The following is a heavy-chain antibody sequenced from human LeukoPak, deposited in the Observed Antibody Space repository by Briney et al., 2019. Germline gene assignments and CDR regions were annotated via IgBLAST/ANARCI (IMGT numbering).Heavy chain of an antibody. J-gene: IGHJ4*02. CDR2: ISSRSTTI. Sequence: PGGSLTLSCAASGFIFSSYSMCWVRQPPGKGRERVPYISSRSTTIYYADSVKARFTISRDNAKNPAYLQMDSLRDEDTAVYYCARAPGPSSSFDFWGQGTLVTVSS. CDR1: GFIFSSYS. V-gene: IGHV3-48*02. CDR3: ARAPGPSSSFDF.